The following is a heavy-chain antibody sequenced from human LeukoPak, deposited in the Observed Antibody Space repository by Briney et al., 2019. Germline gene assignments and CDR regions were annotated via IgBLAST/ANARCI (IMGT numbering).Heavy chain of an antibody. V-gene: IGHV3-7*01. CDR2: LKQDGSEK. CDR3: ARDADLGTTITGAFDI. J-gene: IGHJ3*02. D-gene: IGHD5-24*01. CDR1: GFTFSSYW. Sequence: GGSLRLSXAASGFTFSSYWMSWVRQAPGKGLEWVANLKQDGSEKYYVDSVKGRFTVSRDNAKNSLYLHMNSLRAEDTAVYYCARDADLGTTITGAFDIWGQGTMVTVSS.